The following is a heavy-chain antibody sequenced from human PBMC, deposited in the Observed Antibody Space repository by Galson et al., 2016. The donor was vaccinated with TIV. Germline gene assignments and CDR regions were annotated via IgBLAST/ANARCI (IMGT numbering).Heavy chain of an antibody. Sequence: SLRLSCAASGFTFGDYGMSWVRQAPGKGLEWIGFTRTRGYGESTEYAASVKGRFTMSRDDSKSIAYLQMNSLKTEDTAVYYCSRRVHLDYWGPGTLVTVSS. CDR2: TRTRGYGEST. V-gene: IGHV3-49*04. J-gene: IGHJ4*02. CDR1: GFTFGDYG. CDR3: SRRVHLDY.